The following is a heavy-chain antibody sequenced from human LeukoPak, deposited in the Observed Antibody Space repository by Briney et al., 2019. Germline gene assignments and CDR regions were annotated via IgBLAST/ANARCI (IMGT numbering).Heavy chain of an antibody. CDR3: AKVPCSGGSCYLDY. CDR1: GFTFSSYG. Sequence: GGSLRLSCAASGFTFSSYGMHWVRQAPGKGLEWVAVISYDGSNKYYADSVKGRFTISRDNSKNTLYLQMNSLRAEDTAVCYCAKVPCSGGSCYLDYWGQGTLVTVSS. V-gene: IGHV3-30*18. CDR2: ISYDGSNK. D-gene: IGHD2-15*01. J-gene: IGHJ4*02.